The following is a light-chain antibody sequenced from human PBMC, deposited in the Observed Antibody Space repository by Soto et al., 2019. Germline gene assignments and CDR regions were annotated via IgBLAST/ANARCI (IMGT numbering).Light chain of an antibody. J-gene: IGKJ1*01. Sequence: EIVMTNSPATLSVSRWEIATLSCRASQSVSSNLAWYQLKPGQAPRLLIYGASTRATGIPGRFSGSGSETDFTLTISRLEPEDFAVYYCQQFDTSPWTFGQGTKVDIK. V-gene: IGKV3D-15*01. CDR1: QSVSSN. CDR2: GAS. CDR3: QQFDTSPWT.